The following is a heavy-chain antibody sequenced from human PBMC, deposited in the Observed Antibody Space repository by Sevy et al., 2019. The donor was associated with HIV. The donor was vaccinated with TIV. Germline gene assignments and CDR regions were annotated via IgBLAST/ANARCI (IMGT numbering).Heavy chain of an antibody. V-gene: IGHV3-21*06. Sequence: GGSLRLSCAASGFTFSSYSMNWVRQAPGKGLEWDSSISSSSSYIYYEDSVKSRFTISRDNAKNSLYLQMSSLRAEDTAVYHCVREGSRFGELEPLDYWGLGTLVTVSS. D-gene: IGHD3-10*01. CDR3: VREGSRFGELEPLDY. CDR1: GFTFSSYS. J-gene: IGHJ4*02. CDR2: ISSSSSYI.